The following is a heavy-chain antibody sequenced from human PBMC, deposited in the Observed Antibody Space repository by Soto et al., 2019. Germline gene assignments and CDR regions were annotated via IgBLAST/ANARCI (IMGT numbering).Heavy chain of an antibody. J-gene: IGHJ3*01. Sequence: EVQLVESGGGLIQPGGSLRLSCAASGFTVSSTYMSWVRQAPGKGLECVSVTYDGGYTYYTDSVKGRFTVSRDTSKNTLFLQRSSLRAEDTAMYYCVAVIHLWGGFDVWGQGTMVTVSS. V-gene: IGHV3-53*01. CDR1: GFTVSSTY. CDR3: VAVIHLWGGFDV. CDR2: TYDGGYT. D-gene: IGHD2-21*01.